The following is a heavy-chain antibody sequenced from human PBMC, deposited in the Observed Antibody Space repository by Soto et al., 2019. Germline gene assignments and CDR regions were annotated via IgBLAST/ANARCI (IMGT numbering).Heavy chain of an antibody. V-gene: IGHV1-8*01. Sequence: QVQLVQSGAEVKEPGASVRVSCKASGYTFVNFDISWVRQAAGQGLEWLGWMNPGSGQTGYASKFQGRVAMTRDASTPKSHLELSSLTSGHTPVYYCARMSSAGTLNWFDPWGQGTLVTVSS. D-gene: IGHD6-13*01. CDR3: ARMSSAGTLNWFDP. CDR1: GYTFVNFD. J-gene: IGHJ5*02. CDR2: MNPGSGQT.